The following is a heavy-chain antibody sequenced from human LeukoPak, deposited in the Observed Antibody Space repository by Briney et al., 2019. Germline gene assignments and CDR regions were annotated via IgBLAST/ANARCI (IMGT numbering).Heavy chain of an antibody. CDR2: ISYDGSNK. J-gene: IGHJ4*02. Sequence: GGSLRLSCAASGCTFSSYAMHWVRQAPGKGLEWVAVISYDGSNKYYADSVKGRFTISRDNSKNTLYLQMNSLRAEDTAVYYCASYYDSSGYLFDYWGPGTLVTVSS. CDR3: ASYYDSSGYLFDY. V-gene: IGHV3-30-3*01. D-gene: IGHD3-22*01. CDR1: GCTFSSYA.